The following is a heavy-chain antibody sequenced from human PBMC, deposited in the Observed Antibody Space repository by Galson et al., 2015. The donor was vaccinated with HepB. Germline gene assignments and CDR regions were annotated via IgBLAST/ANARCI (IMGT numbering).Heavy chain of an antibody. J-gene: IGHJ5*02. CDR3: ARERDCSSTSCYKGNWFDP. Sequence: SVKVSCKASGYTFTGYYMHWVRQAPGQGLEWMGWINPNSGGTNYAQKFQGRVTMTRDTSISTAYMELSRLRSDDTAVYYCARERDCSSTSCYKGNWFDPWGQGTLVTVSS. V-gene: IGHV1-2*02. CDR2: INPNSGGT. CDR1: GYTFTGYY. D-gene: IGHD2-2*02.